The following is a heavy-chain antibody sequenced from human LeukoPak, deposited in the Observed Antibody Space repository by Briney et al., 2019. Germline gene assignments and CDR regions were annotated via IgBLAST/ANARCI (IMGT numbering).Heavy chain of an antibody. J-gene: IGHJ4*02. Sequence: SETLSLTCTVSGGSISTYKWSWIRQPAGKGLEWIGRIYTSGSINYNPPLKSRVTMSVDRSKNQFSLKLSSVTASDTAVYYCARAMAFGELYAPYYFDYWGQGTLVTVSS. D-gene: IGHD3-10*01. V-gene: IGHV4-4*07. CDR2: IYTSGSI. CDR1: GGSISTYK. CDR3: ARAMAFGELYAPYYFDY.